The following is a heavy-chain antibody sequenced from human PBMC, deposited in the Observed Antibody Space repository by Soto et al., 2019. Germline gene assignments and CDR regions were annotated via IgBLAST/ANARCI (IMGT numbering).Heavy chain of an antibody. CDR1: VGSISSGDYY. CDR2: IYYSGST. CDR3: ARVGVMYSSSWEGAGWFDP. J-gene: IGHJ5*02. Sequence: QVQLQESGPGLVKPSQTLSLTCTVSVGSISSGDYYWRWIRQPPGNGLEWSGYIYYSGSTYYNPSLKSRVTISVDTSKNQFALKLSSVTAADTAVYYCARVGVMYSSSWEGAGWFDPWGQGTLVTVSS. V-gene: IGHV4-30-4*01. D-gene: IGHD6-13*01.